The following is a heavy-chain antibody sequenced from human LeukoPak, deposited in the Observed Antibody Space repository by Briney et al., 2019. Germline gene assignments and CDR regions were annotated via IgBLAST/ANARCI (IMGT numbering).Heavy chain of an antibody. CDR2: VSISGST. Sequence: SETLSLTCALSGDSMRCFYGPWIRQSAEKALECIGRVSISGSTNYNPFLEGRVTMSVDRSKSQFTLRLSAVTAADTAVYYCVKQGYNYGAFNAWGQGTLVTVSS. CDR3: VKQGYNYGAFNA. D-gene: IGHD5-18*01. V-gene: IGHV4-4*07. CDR1: GDSMRCFY. J-gene: IGHJ4*02.